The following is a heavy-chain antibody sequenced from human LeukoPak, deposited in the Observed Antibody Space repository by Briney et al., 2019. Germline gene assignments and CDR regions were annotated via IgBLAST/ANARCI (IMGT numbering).Heavy chain of an antibody. J-gene: IGHJ4*02. CDR2: ISGSGGST. V-gene: IGHV3-23*01. CDR1: GFTFSSYA. CDR3: AKLGFYCSGGSCYFDY. Sequence: GGSLRLSCAASGFTFSSYAMSWVRQAPGKGLEWVSAISGSGGSTYYADSVKGRFTISRDNSKNTLYLRMNSLRAEDTAVYYCAKLGFYCSGGSCYFDYWGQGTLVTVSS. D-gene: IGHD2-15*01.